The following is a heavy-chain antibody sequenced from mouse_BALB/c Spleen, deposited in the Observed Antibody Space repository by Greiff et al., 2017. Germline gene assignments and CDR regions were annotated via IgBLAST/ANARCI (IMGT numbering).Heavy chain of an antibody. CDR2: ILPGSGST. D-gene: IGHD2-1*01. J-gene: IGHJ3*01. CDR3: ARVSGNYQVFAY. V-gene: IGHV1-9*01. Sequence: QVQLQQSGAELMKPGASVKISCKATGYTFSSYWIEWVKQRPGHGLEWIGEILPGSGSTNYNEKFKGKATFTADTSSNTAYMQLSSLTSEDSAVYYCARVSGNYQVFAYWGQGTLVTVSA. CDR1: GYTFSSYW.